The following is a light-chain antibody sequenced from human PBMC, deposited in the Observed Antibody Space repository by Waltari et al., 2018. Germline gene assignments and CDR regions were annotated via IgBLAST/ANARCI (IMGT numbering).Light chain of an antibody. CDR2: GAS. Sequence: EIVLTQSPGTLSLSPGERATLSSRASNTVRTTYLAWYQQKPGQAPTLLIYGASSRATGIPDRFSGSGSGTDFSLTISSLEPEDFAVYYCQQYDISPLTFGGGTKVEIK. J-gene: IGKJ4*01. V-gene: IGKV3-20*01. CDR1: NTVRTTY. CDR3: QQYDISPLT.